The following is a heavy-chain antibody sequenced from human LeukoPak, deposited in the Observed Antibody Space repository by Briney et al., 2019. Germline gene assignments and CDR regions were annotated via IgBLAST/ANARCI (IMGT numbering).Heavy chain of an antibody. D-gene: IGHD1-26*01. Sequence: PGGSLRLYCAASGFTFSRYDMHWVRQDTGKRLEWVSAIGTAGDTYYPGSVKGRFIISREDAKNSLYPRMNSLRAGDTAVYYCVRGPSYDYWGQGTLVTVSS. CDR3: VRGPSYDY. CDR1: GFTFSRYD. J-gene: IGHJ4*02. V-gene: IGHV3-13*01. CDR2: IGTAGDT.